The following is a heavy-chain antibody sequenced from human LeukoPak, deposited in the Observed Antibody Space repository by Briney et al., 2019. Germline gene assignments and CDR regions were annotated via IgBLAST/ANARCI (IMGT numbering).Heavy chain of an antibody. CDR2: IYHSGST. D-gene: IGHD3-16*02. CDR1: GGSISSGGYS. J-gene: IGHJ4*02. CDR3: ARGRYDYVWGSYRLRYFDY. Sequence: SETLSLTCTVSGGSISSGGYSWSWIRQPPGKGLEWIGYIYHSGSTYYNPSLKSRVTISVDRSKNQFSLKLSSVTAADTAVYYCARGRYDYVWGSYRLRYFDYWGQGTLVTVSS. V-gene: IGHV4-30-2*01.